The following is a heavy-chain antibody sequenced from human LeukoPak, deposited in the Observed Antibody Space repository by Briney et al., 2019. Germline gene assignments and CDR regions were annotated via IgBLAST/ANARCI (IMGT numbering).Heavy chain of an antibody. D-gene: IGHD2-15*01. CDR1: GGSISSSSYY. CDR2: IYYSGST. V-gene: IGHV4-39*01. Sequence: PSETLSLTCTVSGGSISSSSYYWGWIRQPPGKGLEWIGSIYYSGSTYYNPSLKSRVTISVDTSKNQSSLKLSSVTAADTAVYYCARQTVVAATLDYWGQGTLVTVSS. CDR3: ARQTVVAATLDY. J-gene: IGHJ4*02.